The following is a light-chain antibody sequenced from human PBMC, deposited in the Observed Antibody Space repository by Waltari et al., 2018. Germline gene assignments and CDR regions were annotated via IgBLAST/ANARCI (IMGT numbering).Light chain of an antibody. CDR1: QSVSSN. V-gene: IGKV3-15*01. J-gene: IGKJ2*01. CDR3: QQYNNWLYT. CDR2: GAS. Sequence: EMVMTQSPATLSVSPGERATLSCRASQSVSSNLAWYQQKPGQAPRLLSYGASTRATGIPARFSGSGSGTEFTLTISSMQSEDFAVYYCQQYNNWLYTFGQGTKLEIK.